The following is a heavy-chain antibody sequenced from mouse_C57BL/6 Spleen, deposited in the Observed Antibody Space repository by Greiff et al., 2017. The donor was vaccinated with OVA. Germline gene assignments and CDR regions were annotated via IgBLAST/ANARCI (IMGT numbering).Heavy chain of an antibody. CDR1: GYTFTSYW. D-gene: IGHD4-1*01. J-gene: IGHJ1*03. CDR3: AIPNWEWYFDV. CDR2: IDPSDSET. Sequence: VQLQESGAELVRPGSSVKLSCKASGYTFTSYWMHWVKQRPIQGLEWIGNIDPSDSETHYNQKFKDKATLTVDKSSSTAYMQLSSLTSEDSAVYYCAIPNWEWYFDVWGTGTTVTVSS. V-gene: IGHV1-52*01.